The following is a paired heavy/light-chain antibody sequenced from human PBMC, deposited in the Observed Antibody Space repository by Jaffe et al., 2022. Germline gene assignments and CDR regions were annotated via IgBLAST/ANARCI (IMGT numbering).Heavy chain of an antibody. Sequence: EVQLVESGGGLVQPGGSLRLSCAASGFTFSNYFMHWVRQAPGKGLEYVSTISDNGGSTYYANSVKGRFTVSRDNSKNTLYLQMGSLRAEDMAMYYCARAPYYYGSAKYYFDYWGQGTLVTVSS. CDR2: ISDNGGST. CDR3: ARAPYYYGSAKYYFDY. V-gene: IGHV3-64*01. CDR1: GFTFSNYF. J-gene: IGHJ4*02. D-gene: IGHD3-10*01.
Light chain of an antibody. V-gene: IGKV3-20*01. J-gene: IGKJ4*01. CDR1: QSVSSSY. CDR2: GAS. CDR3: QQYGSSPLT. Sequence: EIVLTQSPGTLSLSPGERATLSCRASQSVSSSYLAWYLQKPGQAPRLLIYGASGRATGIPDRFSGSGSGTDFTLTISRLEPEDFAVYYCQQYGSSPLTFGGGTKVEIK.